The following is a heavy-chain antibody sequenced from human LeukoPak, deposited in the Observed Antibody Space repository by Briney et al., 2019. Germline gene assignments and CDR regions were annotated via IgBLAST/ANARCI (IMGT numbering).Heavy chain of an antibody. D-gene: IGHD3-22*01. CDR2: IYHSGST. J-gene: IGHJ4*02. Sequence: SQTLSLTCTVSGGSISSGAYSWSWIRQPPGKGLEWIGYIYHSGSTYYNPSLKSRVTISVDRSKNQFSLKLSSVTAADTAVYYCARGSGYDSSGYYPYWGQGTLVTVSS. CDR3: ARGSGYDSSGYYPY. V-gene: IGHV4-30-2*01. CDR1: GGSISSGAYS.